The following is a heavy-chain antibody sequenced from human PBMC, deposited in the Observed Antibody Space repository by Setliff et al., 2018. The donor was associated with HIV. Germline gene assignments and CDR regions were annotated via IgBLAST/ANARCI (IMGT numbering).Heavy chain of an antibody. CDR1: GGSISSGSYY. V-gene: IGHV4-61*09. Sequence: TLSLTCSVSGGSISSGSYYWTWIRQPAGKGPEWIGHIYTNGYTNYNPPLKSRVTISVDTSKNQFSLRLTSVTAADTAVYYCARAPPGIQNDAFDVWGQGTMVTVSS. CDR2: IYTNGYT. J-gene: IGHJ3*01. CDR3: ARAPPGIQNDAFDV.